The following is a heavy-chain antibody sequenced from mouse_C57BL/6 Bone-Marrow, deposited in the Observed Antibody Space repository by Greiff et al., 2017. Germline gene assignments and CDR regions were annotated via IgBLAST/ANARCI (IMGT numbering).Heavy chain of an antibody. CDR2: INPGSGGT. CDR1: GYAFTNYL. D-gene: IGHD1-1*01. CDR3: ARGYYYGSGAMDY. V-gene: IGHV1-54*01. J-gene: IGHJ4*01. Sequence: VQLVESGAELVRPGTSVKVSCKASGYAFTNYLIEWVKQRPGQGLEWIGVINPGSGGTNYNEKFKGKATLTADKSSSTAYMQLSSLTSEDSAVYFCARGYYYGSGAMDYWGQGTSVTVSS.